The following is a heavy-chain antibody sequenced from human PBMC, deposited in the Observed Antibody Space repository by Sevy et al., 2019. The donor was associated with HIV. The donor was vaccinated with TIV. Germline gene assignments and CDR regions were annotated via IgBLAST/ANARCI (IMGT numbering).Heavy chain of an antibody. J-gene: IGHJ4*02. CDR3: ARVNIPAAE. CDR2: INSDGSGT. V-gene: IGHV3-74*01. D-gene: IGHD6-13*01. Sequence: GGSLRLSCAASGFTFSTYWMHWVRQVPGKGLVWVSRINSDGSGTTYAGSVEGRFTISRDNAKNTLYLQMNSLRVEDTAVYYCARVNIPAAEWGQGALVTVSS. CDR1: GFTFSTYW.